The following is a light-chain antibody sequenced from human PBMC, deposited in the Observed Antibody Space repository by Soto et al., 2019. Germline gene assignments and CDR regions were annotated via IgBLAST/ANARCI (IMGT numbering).Light chain of an antibody. CDR3: QSYDSSLSGVV. CDR1: SSNIGAGYD. Sequence: QAVVTQPPSVSGAPGQRVTISCTGSSSNIGAGYDVHWYQQLPGTAPKLLIYGNSNRPSGVPDRFSGSKSGTSASLAITGLQAEDEADYHCQSYDSSLSGVVFGGGTKGTVL. CDR2: GNS. V-gene: IGLV1-40*01. J-gene: IGLJ2*01.